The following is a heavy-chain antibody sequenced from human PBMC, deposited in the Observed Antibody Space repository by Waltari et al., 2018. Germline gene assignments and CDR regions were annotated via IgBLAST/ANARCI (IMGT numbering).Heavy chain of an antibody. CDR1: GYSISSGYY. Sequence: QVQLQESGPGLVKPSETLSLTCAVSGYSISSGYYWGWIRQPPGKGLEWIGSIYHSGSTEYNPSRKSRVTRSVDTSKNQFSLKRSSVTAAETAGYYCARQYKDRKGWFDPWGQGTLVTVSS. CDR3: ARQYKDRKGWFDP. D-gene: IGHD1-1*01. V-gene: IGHV4-38-2*01. J-gene: IGHJ5*02. CDR2: IYHSGST.